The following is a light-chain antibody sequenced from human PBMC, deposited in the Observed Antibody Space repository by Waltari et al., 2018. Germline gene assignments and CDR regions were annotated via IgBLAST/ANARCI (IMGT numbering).Light chain of an antibody. CDR3: QQYYNTPLT. J-gene: IGKJ4*01. CDR2: WAS. Sequence: LAVSLGERATINCKSSESVLYSPNNKNHLAWYQQKPGQPPKLLIYWASTRKSGVPDRFSGSGSETDFTLTVSSLQAEDVALYYCQQYYNTPLTFGGGTKVEIK. V-gene: IGKV4-1*01. CDR1: ESVLYSPNNKNH.